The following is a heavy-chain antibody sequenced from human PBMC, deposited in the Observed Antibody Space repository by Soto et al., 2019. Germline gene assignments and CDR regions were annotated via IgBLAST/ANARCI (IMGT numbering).Heavy chain of an antibody. CDR3: AKCSSTSCYTYNWFDP. CDR1: GFTFSSYA. V-gene: IGHV3-23*01. CDR2: ISGSGGST. Sequence: GGSLRLSCAASGFTFSSYAMSWVRQAPGKGLEWVSAISGSGGSTYYADSVKGRFTISRDNSKNTLYLQMNSLRAEDTAVYYCAKCSSTSCYTYNWFDPWGQGTLVTVSS. J-gene: IGHJ5*02. D-gene: IGHD2-2*02.